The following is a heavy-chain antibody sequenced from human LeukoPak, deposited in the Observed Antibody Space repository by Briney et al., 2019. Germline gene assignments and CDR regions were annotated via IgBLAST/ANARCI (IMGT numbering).Heavy chain of an antibody. Sequence: GESLKISCKGSGYSFTSYWIGWVRQMPGKGLEWMGIIYPGDSNTRYGPSFQGQVTISADKSITTAHLQWSSLKASDTAMYYCASTSRLGSNDAFDIWGRGTMVTVSS. V-gene: IGHV5-51*01. D-gene: IGHD7-27*01. CDR2: IYPGDSNT. J-gene: IGHJ3*02. CDR3: ASTSRLGSNDAFDI. CDR1: GYSFTSYW.